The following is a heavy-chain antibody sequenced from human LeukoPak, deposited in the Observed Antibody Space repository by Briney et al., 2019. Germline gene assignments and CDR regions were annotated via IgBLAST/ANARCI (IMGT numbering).Heavy chain of an antibody. CDR3: ARKDCSSTSCYRYYYYGMDV. CDR1: GFTFSSYG. J-gene: IGHJ6*02. V-gene: IGHV3-30*03. D-gene: IGHD2-2*01. CDR2: ISYDGSNK. Sequence: GGSLRLSCAASGFTFSSYGMHWVRQAPGKGLEWVAVISYDGSNKYYADSVKGRFTISRDNAKNTLYLQMNSLRAEDTAVYYCARKDCSSTSCYRYYYYGMDVWGQGTTVTVSS.